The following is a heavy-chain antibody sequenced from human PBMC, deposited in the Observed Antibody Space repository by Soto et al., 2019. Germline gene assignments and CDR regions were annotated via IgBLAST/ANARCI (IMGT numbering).Heavy chain of an antibody. V-gene: IGHV4-31*03. CDR3: ARFIPGTVTFDY. D-gene: IGHD4-17*01. Sequence: SETLSLTCTVSGGSISSGGYYWSWIRQHPGKGLEWIGYIYYSGSTYYNPSLKSRVTISVDTSKNQFSLKLSSVTAADTAVYYCARFIPGTVTFDYWGQGTLVTVSS. CDR2: IYYSGST. CDR1: GGSISSGGYY. J-gene: IGHJ4*02.